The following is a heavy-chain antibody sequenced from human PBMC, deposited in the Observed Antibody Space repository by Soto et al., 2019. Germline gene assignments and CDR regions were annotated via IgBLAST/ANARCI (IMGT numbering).Heavy chain of an antibody. V-gene: IGHV1-18*01. CDR1: GYTFTSYG. CDR2: ISAYNGNT. CDR3: ARDERGSSGWYGSDAFDI. Sequence: AALKVSCKASGYTFTSYGISWVRQAPGQGLEWMGWISAYNGNTNYAQKLQGRVTMTTDTSTSTAYMELRSLRSDDTAVYYCARDERGSSGWYGSDAFDIWGQGTMVTVSS. D-gene: IGHD6-19*01. J-gene: IGHJ3*02.